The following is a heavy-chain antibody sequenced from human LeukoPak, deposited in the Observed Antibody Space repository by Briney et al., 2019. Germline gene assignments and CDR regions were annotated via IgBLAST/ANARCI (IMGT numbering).Heavy chain of an antibody. Sequence: GESLKISCKGSGYSFTSYWIGWVRQMPGKGLEWMGIIYPGDSDTRYSPSFQGQVTISADKSISTAYLQWSSLKASDTAMYYCARRRIPDCSSGSRQGNGFDPWGQRVLVTVSS. D-gene: IGHD2-15*01. CDR1: GYSFTSYW. CDR3: ARRRIPDCSSGSRQGNGFDP. CDR2: IYPGDSDT. J-gene: IGHJ5*02. V-gene: IGHV5-51*01.